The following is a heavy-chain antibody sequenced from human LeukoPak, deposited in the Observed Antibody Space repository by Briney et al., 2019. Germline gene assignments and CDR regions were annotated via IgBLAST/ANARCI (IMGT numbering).Heavy chain of an antibody. CDR2: IIPILGIA. Sequence: SVKVSCKASGGTFSSYAISWVRQAPGQGLEWMGRIIPILGIANYAQKFQGRVTITADKSTSTAYMELSSLSSEDTAVYYCARGTSSHSGSYVHWGQGTLVTVSS. CDR1: GGTFSSYA. D-gene: IGHD1-26*01. CDR3: ARGTSSHSGSYVH. V-gene: IGHV1-69*04. J-gene: IGHJ4*02.